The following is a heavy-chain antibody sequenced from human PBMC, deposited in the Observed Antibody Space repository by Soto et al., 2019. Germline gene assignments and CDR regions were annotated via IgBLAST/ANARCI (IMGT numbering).Heavy chain of an antibody. Sequence: GGSLRLSCAASGFTFTSHAMTWVRQAPGKGLEWVSTISGSSGRTYYADSVKGRFTISRDNSKNTLYLQMNSLRAEDTAVFYCATRSTGIDYWGQGTLVTVSS. J-gene: IGHJ4*02. CDR1: GFTFTSHA. CDR2: ISGSSGRT. CDR3: ATRSTGIDY. V-gene: IGHV3-23*01.